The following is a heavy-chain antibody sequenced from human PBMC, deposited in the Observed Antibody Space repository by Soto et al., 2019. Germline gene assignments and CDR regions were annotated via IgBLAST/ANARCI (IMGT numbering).Heavy chain of an antibody. J-gene: IGHJ3*02. V-gene: IGHV5-51*01. CDR2: IYPGDSDT. D-gene: IGHD1-1*01. CDR3: ARRWDYNSLHI. CDR1: GYSFTNYW. Sequence: GESLKISCKGSGYSFTNYWIAWVRQMPGKGLEWMGIIYPGDSDTRYSPSFQGQVTISVDKSIGTAYLQWSSLKASDTAMYYCARRWDYNSLHIWGQGTMVTVSS.